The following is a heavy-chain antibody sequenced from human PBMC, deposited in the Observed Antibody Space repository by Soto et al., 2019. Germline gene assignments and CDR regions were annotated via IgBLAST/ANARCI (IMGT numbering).Heavy chain of an antibody. Sequence: QVQLEESGPGLVEPSGILSLTCAVCGGSVSNENWWSWVRQTPGKGLEWIGEIHHSGSTSYTPSLKSRVTISVDKSKNQFSLRLISVTAADTAVYYCARNDFFDMDVWGQGTTVTVSS. CDR2: IHHSGST. CDR3: ARNDFFDMDV. CDR1: GGSVSNENW. V-gene: IGHV4-4*02. D-gene: IGHD3-9*01. J-gene: IGHJ6*02.